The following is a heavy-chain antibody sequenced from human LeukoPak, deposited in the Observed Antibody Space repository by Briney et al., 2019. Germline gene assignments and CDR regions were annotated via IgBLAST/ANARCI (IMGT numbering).Heavy chain of an antibody. CDR2: FYHSGST. CDR3: ARSIALLPAAIGWFDP. D-gene: IGHD2-2*01. CDR1: GGSISSGGYS. V-gene: IGHV4-30-2*01. J-gene: IGHJ5*02. Sequence: SQTLSLTCAVSGGSISSGGYSWSWIRQPPGKGLEWIGYFYHSGSTYYNPSLKSRVIISVDRSKNQFSLKLSSVAAADTAVYYCARSIALLPAAIGWFDPWGQGTLVTVSS.